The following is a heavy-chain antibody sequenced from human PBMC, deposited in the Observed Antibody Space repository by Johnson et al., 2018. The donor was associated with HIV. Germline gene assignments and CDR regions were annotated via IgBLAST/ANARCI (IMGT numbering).Heavy chain of an antibody. V-gene: IGHV3-9*01. D-gene: IGHD1-26*01. J-gene: IGHJ3*02. Sequence: VQVVESGGGLVQPGRSLRLSCAASGFTFDDYAMHWVRQAPGKGLEWVSGINWNGGSTGYADSVKGRFTISRDNAKNSLYLQMNSLRAEDTALYYCARELYAILGAFDIWGQGTMVIVSS. CDR3: ARELYAILGAFDI. CDR2: INWNGGST. CDR1: GFTFDDYA.